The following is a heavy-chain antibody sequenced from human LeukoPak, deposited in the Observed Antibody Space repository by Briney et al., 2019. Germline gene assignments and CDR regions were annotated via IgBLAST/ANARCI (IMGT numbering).Heavy chain of an antibody. V-gene: IGHV1-18*01. CDR2: ISAYNGNT. CDR1: GYTFTSYG. J-gene: IGHJ3*02. Sequence: ASVKVSCKASGYTFTSYGISWVRQAPGQGLEWMGWISAYNGNTNYAQKLQGRVTMTTDTSTSTVYMELRSLRSDDTAVYYCARDRPYYYDSSRAFDIWGQGTMVTVSS. D-gene: IGHD3-22*01. CDR3: ARDRPYYYDSSRAFDI.